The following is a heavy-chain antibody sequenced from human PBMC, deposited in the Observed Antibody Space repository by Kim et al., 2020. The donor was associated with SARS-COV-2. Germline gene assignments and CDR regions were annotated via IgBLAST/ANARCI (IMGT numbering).Heavy chain of an antibody. CDR3: ARDNYDILTGYSWDYYYYGMDV. D-gene: IGHD3-9*01. V-gene: IGHV3-30*04. J-gene: IGHJ6*02. CDR2: ISYDGSNK. Sequence: GGSLRLSCAASGFTFSSYAMHWVRQAPGKGLEWVAVISYDGSNKYYADSVKGRFTISRDNSKNTLYLQMNSLGAEDTAVYYCARDNYDILTGYSWDYYYYGMDVWGQGTTVTVSS. CDR1: GFTFSSYA.